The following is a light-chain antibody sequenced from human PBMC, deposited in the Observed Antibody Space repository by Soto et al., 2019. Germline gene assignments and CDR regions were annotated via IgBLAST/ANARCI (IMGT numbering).Light chain of an antibody. Sequence: QSVLTQPPSASGTPGQRVTISCSGSSSNIGGNRLNWYQQFPVTAPKLLIVRNNHRPSGVPDRFSGSKSGTSGSLAISGLQPEDEAEYFWAAWDDRVHAPVFGGGTQLTVL. CDR1: SSNIGGNR. V-gene: IGLV1-44*01. CDR3: AAWDDRVHAPV. CDR2: RNN. J-gene: IGLJ3*02.